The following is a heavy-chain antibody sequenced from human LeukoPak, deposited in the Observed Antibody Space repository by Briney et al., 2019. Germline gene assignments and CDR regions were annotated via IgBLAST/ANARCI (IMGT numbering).Heavy chain of an antibody. D-gene: IGHD3-3*01. CDR3: AKAYSPDRLEWSN. Sequence: GGSLRLSCTASGFTFSSYAMSWVRQAPGKGLEWVAAIRCSGGSTYYADSVKGRFTISRDNSKNTLYLQMNSLRAEDTAVYYCAKAYSPDRLEWSNWGQGTLVPVPS. J-gene: IGHJ4*02. CDR2: IRCSGGST. V-gene: IGHV3-23*01. CDR1: GFTFSSYA.